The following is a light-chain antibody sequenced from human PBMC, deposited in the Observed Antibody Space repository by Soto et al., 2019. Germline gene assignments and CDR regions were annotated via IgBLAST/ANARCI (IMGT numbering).Light chain of an antibody. CDR3: QQFSSYPLT. J-gene: IGKJ4*01. V-gene: IGKV3-20*01. CDR2: DAS. CDR1: QTVRHNY. Sequence: FVFTHSPGTLSLSSGQRSTLSCRASQTVRHNYLAWYQQKPGQAPRLLIYDASSRATGIPDRFSGGGSGTDFTLTISRLEPEDFAVYYCQQFSSYPLTFGGGTKVDTK.